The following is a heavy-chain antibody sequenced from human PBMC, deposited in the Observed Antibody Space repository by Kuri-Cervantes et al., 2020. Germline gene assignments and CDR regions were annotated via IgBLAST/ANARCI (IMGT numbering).Heavy chain of an antibody. J-gene: IGHJ6*02. CDR1: GGSISSYY. V-gene: IGHV4-59*12. CDR2: IYYSGST. CDR3: AREGSTVYYYYYYGMDV. Sequence: SETLSLTCTVSGGSISSYYWSWIRQPPGKGLEWIGYIYYSGSTNYNPSLKSRVTISVDTSKNQFSLKLSSVTAADTAVYYCAREGSTVYYYYYYGMDVWGQGTTVTVSS. D-gene: IGHD3-10*01.